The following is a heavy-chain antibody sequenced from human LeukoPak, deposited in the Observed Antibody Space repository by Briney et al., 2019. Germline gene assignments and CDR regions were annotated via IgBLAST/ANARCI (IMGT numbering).Heavy chain of an antibody. J-gene: IGHJ4*02. V-gene: IGHV1-2*02. CDR1: GYTFTGYY. CDR3: ARHRDFDSTGYYYPLFDY. D-gene: IGHD3-22*01. Sequence: WASVKVSCKASGYTFTGYYLHWVRQAPGQGLEWMGWINANHGGTSYAQQFQGRVTMTRDTSISTAYMELSRLRSDDAAVYYCARHRDFDSTGYYYPLFDYWGQGTLVTVSS. CDR2: INANHGGT.